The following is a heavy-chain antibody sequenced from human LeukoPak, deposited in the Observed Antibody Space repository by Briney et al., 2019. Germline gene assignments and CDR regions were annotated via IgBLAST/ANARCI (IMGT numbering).Heavy chain of an antibody. Sequence: GGSLRLSCAASGFTFSTYWMHWVRQAPGKGLAWVSRINPDGSRTDYADSVKGRFTITRDNAENTLYLQMDSLRAEDTAVYFCARDLRGIRDYWGQGTLVTVSS. CDR2: INPDGSRT. CDR1: GFTFSTYW. J-gene: IGHJ4*02. V-gene: IGHV3-74*01. D-gene: IGHD2-15*01. CDR3: ARDLRGIRDY.